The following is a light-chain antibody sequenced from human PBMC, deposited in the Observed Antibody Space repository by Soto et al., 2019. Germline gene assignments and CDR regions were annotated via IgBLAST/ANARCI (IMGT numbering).Light chain of an antibody. V-gene: IGKV3-15*01. CDR2: GAS. Sequence: ETVMTQSPVTLSVSPGERATLSCRASESVSRNLAWYQQKGGQPPRLLIYGASTRATGIPARFSGSGSGTEFTLTISSLQSEDIAVYYCQQYDKWPPYTFGQGTKLEIK. CDR3: QQYDKWPPYT. CDR1: ESVSRN. J-gene: IGKJ2*01.